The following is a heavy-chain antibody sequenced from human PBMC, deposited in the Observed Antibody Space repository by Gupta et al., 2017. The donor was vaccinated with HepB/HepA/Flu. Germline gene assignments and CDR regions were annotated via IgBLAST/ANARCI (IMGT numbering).Heavy chain of an antibody. CDR3: ARSSDCSSTSCPFDY. CDR1: GGSFSGYY. D-gene: IGHD2-2*01. CDR2: INHSGST. V-gene: IGHV4-34*01. Sequence: QVQLQQWGAGLLKPSETLSLTCAVYGGSFSGYYWSWIRQPPGKGLEWIGEINHSGSTNYNPSLKSRVTISVDTSKNQFSLKLSSVTAADTAVYYCARSSDCSSTSCPFDYWGQGTLVTVSS. J-gene: IGHJ4*02.